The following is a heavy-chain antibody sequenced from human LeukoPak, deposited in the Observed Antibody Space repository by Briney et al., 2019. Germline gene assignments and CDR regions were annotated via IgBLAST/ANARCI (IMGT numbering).Heavy chain of an antibody. Sequence: GGSLRLSCAASGFTFSDYGMRWVRQAPGKGLEWVSFIRYDGSNAYYADSVKSRFTLNRDNAKNTLHLQMNSLRAQDTAVYYCAKVVTDSNGYPHWGQGTLVTVSS. D-gene: IGHD5-18*01. V-gene: IGHV3-30*02. CDR3: AKVVTDSNGYPH. J-gene: IGHJ4*02. CDR1: GFTFSDYG. CDR2: IRYDGSNA.